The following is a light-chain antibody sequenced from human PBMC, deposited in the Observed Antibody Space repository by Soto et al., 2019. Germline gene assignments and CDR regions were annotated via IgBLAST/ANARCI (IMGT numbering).Light chain of an antibody. CDR3: RKRNNWPFT. J-gene: IGKJ3*01. Sequence: EIVLTQSPAILSLSPGERATVSCRASHSVSSYIAWYQHRPGQAPRLLIYGASNRATGIPARFSGSGSGTDFTLTISRLEPEDFAVYYCRKRNNWPFTFGPGTKVDVK. V-gene: IGKV3-11*01. CDR1: HSVSSY. CDR2: GAS.